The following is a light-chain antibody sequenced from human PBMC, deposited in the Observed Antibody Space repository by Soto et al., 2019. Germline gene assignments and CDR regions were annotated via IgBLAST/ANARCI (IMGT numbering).Light chain of an antibody. CDR3: QQYNNWPIT. CDR1: QSISSN. Sequence: EVVLTQSPATLSVSPGERATLSCRASQSISSNLAWYQQKPGQAPRLLINSASTRATAIPGRFSGGGSGTDFTLTISSLQSEDFAVYYCQQYNNWPITFGQGTRLEIK. CDR2: SAS. J-gene: IGKJ5*01. V-gene: IGKV3-15*01.